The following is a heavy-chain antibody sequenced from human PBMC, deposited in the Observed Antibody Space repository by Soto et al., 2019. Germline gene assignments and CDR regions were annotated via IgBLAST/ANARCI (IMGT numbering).Heavy chain of an antibody. Sequence: GSLRLSCAASGFTFSSYAMSWVRQAPGKGLEWVSAISGSGGSTYYADSVKGRFTISRDNSKNTLYLQMNSLRAEDTAVYYCARGPYYDSSGYPAPFGYWGQGTLVTVSS. CDR2: ISGSGGST. V-gene: IGHV3-23*01. CDR3: ARGPYYDSSGYPAPFGY. J-gene: IGHJ4*02. CDR1: GFTFSSYA. D-gene: IGHD3-22*01.